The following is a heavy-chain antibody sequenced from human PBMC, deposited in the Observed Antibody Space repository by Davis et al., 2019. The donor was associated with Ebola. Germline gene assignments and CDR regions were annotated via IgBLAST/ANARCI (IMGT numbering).Heavy chain of an antibody. CDR1: GFTFSSYP. J-gene: IGHJ4*02. D-gene: IGHD1-26*01. V-gene: IGHV3-23*01. CDR2: ISVNGGNT. CDR3: AKLDSGSYYGSL. Sequence: GESLKISCAVSGFTFSSYPMGWVRQAPGEGLEWVSGISVNGGNTYYTDSVKGRFIIYRDNSKNTLYLQMNSLRAEDTAVYYCAKLDSGSYYGSLWGQGTLVTVSS.